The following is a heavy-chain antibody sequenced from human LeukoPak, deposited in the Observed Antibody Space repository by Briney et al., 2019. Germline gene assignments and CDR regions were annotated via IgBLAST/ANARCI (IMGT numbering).Heavy chain of an antibody. CDR2: ISSSGSTI. J-gene: IGHJ4*02. Sequence: GGSLRLCCAASGFTFSSYEMNWVRQAPGKGLEWVSYISSSGSTIYYADSVKGRFTISRDNAKNSLYLQMNSLRAEDTAVYYCARAKRDGYNSFDYWGQGTLVTVSS. D-gene: IGHD5-24*01. V-gene: IGHV3-48*03. CDR3: ARAKRDGYNSFDY. CDR1: GFTFSSYE.